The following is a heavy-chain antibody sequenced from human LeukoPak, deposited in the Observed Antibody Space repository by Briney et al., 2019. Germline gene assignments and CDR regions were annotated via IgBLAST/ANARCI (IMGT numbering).Heavy chain of an antibody. CDR2: VFYSGST. CDR1: GGSISSSTW. Sequence: SETLSLTCAVSGGSISSSTWWTWVRQPPGKGLEWIGEVFYSGSTYSNPSLKSRLTMSVDESKHEFPLKLTSVTAADTAVYYCASGGLVSRYLDHWGQGTLVTVSP. J-gene: IGHJ4*02. CDR3: ASGGLVSRYLDH. V-gene: IGHV4-4*02. D-gene: IGHD3-9*01.